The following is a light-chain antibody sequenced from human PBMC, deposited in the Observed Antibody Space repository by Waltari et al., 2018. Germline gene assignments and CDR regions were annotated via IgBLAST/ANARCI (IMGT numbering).Light chain of an antibody. CDR3: SSYISSSTLEL. V-gene: IGLV2-14*03. J-gene: IGLJ2*01. CDR1: SRDVGGYNL. Sequence: QSALTQPASVSGSPGQSITISCTGTSRDVGGYNLFSWYQQHPGKAPKLMIYDVSNRPSGVSNRFSGSKSGNTASLTISGLQAEDEADYYCSSYISSSTLELFGGGTSLTVL. CDR2: DVS.